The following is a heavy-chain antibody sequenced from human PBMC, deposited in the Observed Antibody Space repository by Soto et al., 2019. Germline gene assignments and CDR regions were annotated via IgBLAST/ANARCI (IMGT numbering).Heavy chain of an antibody. V-gene: IGHV3-30*09. Sequence: GGSLRLSCASSGFNFRTFTMHWVRQAPGKGLEWVAGISYDGINAYYADSVKGRFAISRDNSKNTVSLQINSLRPADTAAYYCAKDGVNYASLSPVDYWGQGTLVTVSS. CDR1: GFNFRTFT. D-gene: IGHD2-2*01. J-gene: IGHJ4*02. CDR2: ISYDGINA. CDR3: AKDGVNYASLSPVDY.